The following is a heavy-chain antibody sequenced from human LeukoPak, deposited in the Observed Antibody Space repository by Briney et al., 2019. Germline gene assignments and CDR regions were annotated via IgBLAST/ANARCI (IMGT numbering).Heavy chain of an antibody. D-gene: IGHD4-23*01. Sequence: ASVTVSCKASGGTFSSYAISWVRQAPGQGLEWMGRIIPILGIANYAQKFQGRVTITADKSTSTAYMELSSLRSEDTAVYYCARDGDGGNSDHWGQGTLVTVSS. CDR1: GGTFSSYA. V-gene: IGHV1-69*04. CDR2: IIPILGIA. J-gene: IGHJ4*02. CDR3: ARDGDGGNSDH.